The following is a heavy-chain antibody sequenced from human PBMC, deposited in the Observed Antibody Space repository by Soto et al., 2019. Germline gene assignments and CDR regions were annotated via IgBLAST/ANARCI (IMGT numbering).Heavy chain of an antibody. CDR1: GFTFSSYA. CDR3: TKNIGASGTNYYGMDV. D-gene: IGHD6-13*01. J-gene: IGHJ6*02. CDR2: LSGSGGST. V-gene: IGHV3-23*01. Sequence: EVQLLESGGGLVQPGGSPRLSCAASGFTFSSYAMNWVRQAPGKGLEWVSTLSGSGGSTYYADSVKGRFTISRDNSKNTLYLQMNSLRAEDTAVYSCTKNIGASGTNYYGMDVWGQGTTVTVSS.